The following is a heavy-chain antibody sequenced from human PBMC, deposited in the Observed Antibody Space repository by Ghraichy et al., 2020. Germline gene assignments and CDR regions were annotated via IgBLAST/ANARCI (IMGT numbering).Heavy chain of an antibody. CDR1: GSSISSYY. J-gene: IGHJ5*02. CDR2: IYYSGNT. Sequence: SETLSLTCTVSGSSISSYYWSWIRQPPGKGLEWIGYIYYSGNTNYNPSLKSRVTISVDTSKNQFSLKLRSVTAADTAVYYCARDAHYDFWSGYWIHSARFDPWGQGTLVTVSS. V-gene: IGHV4-59*01. D-gene: IGHD3-3*01. CDR3: ARDAHYDFWSGYWIHSARFDP.